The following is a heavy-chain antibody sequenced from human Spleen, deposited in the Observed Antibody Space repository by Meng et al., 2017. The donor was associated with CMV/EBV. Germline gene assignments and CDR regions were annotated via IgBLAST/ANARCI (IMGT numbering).Heavy chain of an antibody. D-gene: IGHD3-22*01. Sequence: ASGYKFITYGFNWVRQAPGQGLEWMGWISSYNGNTNYAKKFQGRVTMTTDTSTSTAYMELRSLRSDDTAVYYCARGGPVVILEYFDYWGQGTLVTVSS. V-gene: IGHV1-18*01. CDR1: GYKFITYG. CDR3: ARGGPVVILEYFDY. CDR2: ISSYNGNT. J-gene: IGHJ4*02.